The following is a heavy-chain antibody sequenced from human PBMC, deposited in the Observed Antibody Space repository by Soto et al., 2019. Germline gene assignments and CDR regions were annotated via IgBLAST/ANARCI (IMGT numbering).Heavy chain of an antibody. V-gene: IGHV3-23*01. D-gene: IGHD3-16*02. CDR3: AKDLDDYVWGSYRPPFDY. CDR1: GFTFSSYA. CDR2: ISGSGGST. Sequence: QPGGSLRLSCAASGFTFSSYAMSWVRQAPGKGLEWVSAISGSGGSTYYADSVKGRFTISRDNSKNTLYLQMNSLRAEDTAVYYCAKDLDDYVWGSYRPPFDYWGQGTLVTVSS. J-gene: IGHJ4*02.